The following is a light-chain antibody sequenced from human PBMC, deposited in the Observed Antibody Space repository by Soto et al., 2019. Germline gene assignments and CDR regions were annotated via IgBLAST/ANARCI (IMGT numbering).Light chain of an antibody. CDR3: QQYDTYSPYT. Sequence: DIQMTQSPSTLSASVGDRVTITCRASQSVSIWLAWYQQQPGKAPKLLIYDASSLPIGVPSRFSGSRSGTEFTLTISSVQPDDFATYYCQQYDTYSPYTFGQGTKLDIK. CDR1: QSVSIW. V-gene: IGKV1-5*01. J-gene: IGKJ2*01. CDR2: DAS.